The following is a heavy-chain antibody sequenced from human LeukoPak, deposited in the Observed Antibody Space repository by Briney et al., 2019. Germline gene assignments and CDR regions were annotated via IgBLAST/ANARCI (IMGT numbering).Heavy chain of an antibody. CDR3: AREIAAAGTFDY. J-gene: IGHJ4*02. V-gene: IGHV4-59*12. D-gene: IGHD6-13*01. CDR2: IYYSGST. CDR1: GGSISSYY. Sequence: SETLSLTCTVSGGSISSYYWSWIRQPPGKGLEWIGYIYYSGSTNYNPSLKSRVTISVDTSKNQFSLKLSSVTAADTAVYYCAREIAAAGTFDYWGQGTLVTVSS.